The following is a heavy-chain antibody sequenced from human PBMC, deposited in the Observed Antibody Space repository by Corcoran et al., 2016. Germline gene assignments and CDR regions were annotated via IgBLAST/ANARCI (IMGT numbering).Heavy chain of an antibody. J-gene: IGHJ6*02. CDR3: AGARGAIFGVAYYYGMDV. D-gene: IGHD3-3*01. CDR1: GGTFSSYA. Sequence: QVQLVQSGAEVKKPGSSVKVSCKASGGTFSSYAISWVRQAPGQGLEWMGGIIPIFGTANYAQKFQGRVTITADKSTSTAYMELSSLRSEDTAVYYCAGARGAIFGVAYYYGMDVWGQGTTVTVSS. CDR2: IIPIFGTA. V-gene: IGHV1-69*06.